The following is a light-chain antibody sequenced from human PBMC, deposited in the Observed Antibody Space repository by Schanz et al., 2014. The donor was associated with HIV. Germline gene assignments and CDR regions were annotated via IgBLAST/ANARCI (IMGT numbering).Light chain of an antibody. V-gene: IGLV2-14*03. Sequence: QSALTQPASVSGSPGQSITISCTGTSSDVGGYNYVSWYQQHPGKAPKLLIYDVRNRPSGVSIRFSGSKSGNTATLTISGLQAEDEADYYCKSYRNNNYGTLVVLGGGTKVTVL. CDR2: DVR. CDR1: SSDVGGYNY. J-gene: IGLJ2*01. CDR3: KSYRNNNYGTLVV.